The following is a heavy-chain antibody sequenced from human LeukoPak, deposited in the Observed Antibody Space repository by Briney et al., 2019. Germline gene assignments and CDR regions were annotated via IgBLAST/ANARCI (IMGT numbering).Heavy chain of an antibody. CDR3: ARDSYSYGYGGFDY. Sequence: SETLSLTCTVSGGYISSGDRYWSWIRHSPGKGLEWIGYIYSTGNTYYNTSLKHRVIISVDTSKHQFSLELNSVTAADTAVYYCARDSYSYGYGGFDYWGQGILVTVSS. CDR2: IYSTGNT. CDR1: GGYISSGDRY. D-gene: IGHD5-18*01. J-gene: IGHJ4*02. V-gene: IGHV4-30-4*01.